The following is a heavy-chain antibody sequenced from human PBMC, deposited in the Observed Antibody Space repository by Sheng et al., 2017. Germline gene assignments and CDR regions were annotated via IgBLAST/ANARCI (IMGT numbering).Heavy chain of an antibody. V-gene: IGHV3-7*01. J-gene: IGHJ4*02. Sequence: EVQLVESGGGLVQPGGSLRLSCAASGFTYSNYWMSWVRQAPGKGLEWVANIKQDGSEKYYVDSVKGRFTISRDNAKNSLYLQINSLRAEDTAVYYCARDRAYYDSSGYYSVFDYWGQGTLVTAPS. CDR2: IKQDGSEK. CDR1: GFTYSNYW. CDR3: ARDRAYYDSSGYYSVFDY. D-gene: IGHD3-22*01.